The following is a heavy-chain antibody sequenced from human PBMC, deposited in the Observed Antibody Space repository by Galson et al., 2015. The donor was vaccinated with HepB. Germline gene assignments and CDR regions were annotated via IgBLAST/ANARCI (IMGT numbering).Heavy chain of an antibody. CDR3: AKDLFSSSLWGGR. Sequence: SLRLSCAASGFTFSSYAMSWVRQAPGKGLEWVSAISGSGGSTYYADSVKGRFTISRDNSKNTLCLQMNSLRAEDTAVYYCAKDLFSSSLWGGRWGQGTLVTVSS. CDR2: ISGSGGST. V-gene: IGHV3-23*01. CDR1: GFTFSSYA. D-gene: IGHD6-13*01. J-gene: IGHJ4*02.